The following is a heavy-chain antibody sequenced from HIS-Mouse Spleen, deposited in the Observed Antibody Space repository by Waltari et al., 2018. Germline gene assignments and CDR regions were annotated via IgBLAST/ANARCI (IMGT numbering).Heavy chain of an antibody. CDR2: IYYSGST. CDR1: GGSISSSSYY. J-gene: IGHJ4*02. V-gene: IGHV4-39*07. CDR3: ARRIVGAYYFDY. D-gene: IGHD1-26*01. Sequence: QLQLQESGPGLVKPSETLSLTCTVSGGSISSSSYYWGWLRQPPGKGLEWIGSIYYSGSTYYNPSLKSRVTISVDTSKNQFSLKLSSVTAADTAVYYCARRIVGAYYFDYWGQGTLVTVSS.